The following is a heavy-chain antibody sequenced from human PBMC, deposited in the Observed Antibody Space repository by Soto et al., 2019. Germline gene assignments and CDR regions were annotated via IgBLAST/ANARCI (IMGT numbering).Heavy chain of an antibody. CDR2: IYYSGST. Sequence: QVQLQESGPGLVKPSQTLSLTCTVSGGSISSGGYYWSWIRQHPGKGLEWIGYIYYSGSTYYNPSLKSRVTISVDTSKNQFSLKLSSVTAADTAVYYCARADRQKWGTAIPGRYAFDIWGQGTMVTVSS. CDR1: GGSISSGGYY. V-gene: IGHV4-31*03. CDR3: ARADRQKWGTAIPGRYAFDI. J-gene: IGHJ3*02. D-gene: IGHD2-21*02.